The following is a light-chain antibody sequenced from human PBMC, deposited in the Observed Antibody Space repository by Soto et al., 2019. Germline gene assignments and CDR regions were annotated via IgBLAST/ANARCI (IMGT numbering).Light chain of an antibody. J-gene: IGKJ1*01. CDR3: QQYFTSPWT. V-gene: IGKV4-1*01. CDR2: WAS. CDR1: QNILDRAQNKNY. Sequence: DIVMTQSPDSLAVSLGERATFNCKSSQNILDRAQNKNYLAWYQQKSGQPPKLLIYWASLREPGVPDRSTGSGSVTDFTLTISSLQAEDVAVYYFQQYFTSPWTFGQGTKVEI.